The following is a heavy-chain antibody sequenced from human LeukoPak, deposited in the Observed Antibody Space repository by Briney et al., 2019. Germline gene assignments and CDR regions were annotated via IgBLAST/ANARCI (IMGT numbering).Heavy chain of an antibody. CDR3: ARRLGYSYPFDC. CDR2: IYYSGST. Sequence: SETLSLTCTVSGGTISDYYWTWIRQPPGKGLEWIGYIYYSGSTSYNPSLKSRVTISVDTSKNQFSLKLSSVTAADTAVYYCARRLGYSYPFDCWGQGTLVSVSS. J-gene: IGHJ4*02. V-gene: IGHV4-59*08. D-gene: IGHD5-18*01. CDR1: GGTISDYY.